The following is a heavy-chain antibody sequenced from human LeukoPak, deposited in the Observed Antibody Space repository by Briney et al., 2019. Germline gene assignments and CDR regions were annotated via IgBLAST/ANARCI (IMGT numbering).Heavy chain of an antibody. CDR3: AELGITMIGGV. D-gene: IGHD3-10*02. CDR2: INWNGGST. CDR1: GFRFSCYA. Sequence: GGSLRLSCAASGFRFSCYAMSWVRQAPGKGLEWVSGINWNGGSTGYADSVKGRFTISRDNAKNSLYLQMNSRRAEDTAVYYCAELGITMIGGVWGKGTTVTISS. J-gene: IGHJ6*04. V-gene: IGHV3-20*04.